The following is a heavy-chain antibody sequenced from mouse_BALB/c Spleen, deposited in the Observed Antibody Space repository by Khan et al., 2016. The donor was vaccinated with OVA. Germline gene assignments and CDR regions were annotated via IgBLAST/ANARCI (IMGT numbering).Heavy chain of an antibody. J-gene: IGHJ4*01. CDR1: GYTFTTAG. Sequence: QIQLVQSGPELKKPGETVRISCKASGYTFTTAGIQWVQKMPGKGLKWIGWINTHSGVPKYAEDFKGRFAFSLAISVNTAYLQIPNLKNEDTATYCCARGGAAYYRNDGGAMEYWGQGTSVTVSS. D-gene: IGHD2-14*01. CDR3: ARGGAAYYRNDGGAMEY. V-gene: IGHV9-4*02. CDR2: INTHSGVP.